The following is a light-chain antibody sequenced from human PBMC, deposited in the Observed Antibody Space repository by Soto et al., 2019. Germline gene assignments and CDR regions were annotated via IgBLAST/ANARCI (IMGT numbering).Light chain of an antibody. Sequence: SPATLSVSPGERATLSCRASQSVSSNLAWYQQKPGQAPRLLIYGASTRATGIPARFSGSGSGTEFTLTISSLQSEDFAVYYCQQYNNWPPGFGQGTKVDIK. V-gene: IGKV3-15*01. CDR3: QQYNNWPPG. J-gene: IGKJ1*01. CDR2: GAS. CDR1: QSVSSN.